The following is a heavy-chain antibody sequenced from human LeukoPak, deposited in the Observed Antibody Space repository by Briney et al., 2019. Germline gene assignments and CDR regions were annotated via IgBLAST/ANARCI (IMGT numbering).Heavy chain of an antibody. CDR3: ATGYPVWFGELLSSFDY. Sequence: ASVKVSCKVSGYTLTELSMHWVRQAPGKGLEWMGGFDPEDGETIYAQKFQGRVTMTEDTSTDTAYMELSSLRSEDTAVYYCATGYPVWFGELLSSFDYWGQGTLVTVSS. D-gene: IGHD3-10*01. J-gene: IGHJ4*02. CDR2: FDPEDGET. V-gene: IGHV1-24*01. CDR1: GYTLTELS.